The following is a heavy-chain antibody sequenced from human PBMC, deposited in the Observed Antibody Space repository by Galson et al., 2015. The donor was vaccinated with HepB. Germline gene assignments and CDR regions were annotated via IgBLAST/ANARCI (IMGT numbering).Heavy chain of an antibody. J-gene: IGHJ4*02. D-gene: IGHD6-19*01. CDR3: ASAIAVAGGIDY. Sequence: SLRLSCAASGFTFSSYGMHWVRQAPGKGLEWVAVIWYDGSNKYYADSVKGRFTISRDNSKNTLYLQMNSLRAEDTAVYYCASAIAVAGGIDYWGQGTLVTVSS. V-gene: IGHV3-33*01. CDR2: IWYDGSNK. CDR1: GFTFSSYG.